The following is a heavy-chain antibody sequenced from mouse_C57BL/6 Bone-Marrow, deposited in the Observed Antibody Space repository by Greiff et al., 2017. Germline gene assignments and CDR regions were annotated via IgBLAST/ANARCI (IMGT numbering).Heavy chain of an antibody. J-gene: IGHJ2*01. Sequence: EVHLVESGADLVKPGGSLKLSCAASGFTFSSYAMSWVRQTPEKRLEWIATISDGGGYTYYPDNVKGRFTISRDNAKNNLYLQMSHLKSEDTAMYYCARGAYDYDEGFDYWGQGTTLTVSS. CDR2: ISDGGGYT. D-gene: IGHD2-4*01. CDR1: GFTFSSYA. CDR3: ARGAYDYDEGFDY. V-gene: IGHV5-4*01.